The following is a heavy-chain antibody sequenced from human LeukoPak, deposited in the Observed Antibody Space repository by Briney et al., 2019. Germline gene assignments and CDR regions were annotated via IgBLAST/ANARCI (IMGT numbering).Heavy chain of an antibody. J-gene: IGHJ3*02. CDR1: GYTFTGYY. Sequence: ASVKVSCKASGYTFTGYYMHWVRQAPGQGLEWMGWINPNSGGTNYAQKFQGRVTMTRDTSISTAYMELSRLRSDDTAVYYCARDGENYYDSSGLSNDAFDIWGQGTMVTVSS. D-gene: IGHD3-22*01. V-gene: IGHV1-2*02. CDR3: ARDGENYYDSSGLSNDAFDI. CDR2: INPNSGGT.